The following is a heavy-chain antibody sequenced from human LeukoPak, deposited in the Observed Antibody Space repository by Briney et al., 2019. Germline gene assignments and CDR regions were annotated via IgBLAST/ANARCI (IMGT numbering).Heavy chain of an antibody. CDR1: GYSISSGYY. Sequence: PSETLSLTCAVSGYSISSGYYWGWIRQPPGKGLEWIGSIYYSGSANYNPSLKSRVTMSVDTSKNQFSLKLSSVTAADTAVYYCAREDWNGIINYWGQGTLVTVSS. D-gene: IGHD1-1*01. J-gene: IGHJ4*02. CDR3: AREDWNGIINY. CDR2: IYYSGSA. V-gene: IGHV4-38-2*02.